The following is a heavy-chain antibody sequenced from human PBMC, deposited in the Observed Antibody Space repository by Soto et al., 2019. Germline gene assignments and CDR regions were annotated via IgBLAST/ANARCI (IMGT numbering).Heavy chain of an antibody. CDR1: GFTFSSYA. CDR2: ISCSGGST. V-gene: IGHV3-23*01. CDR3: AKDRKANDAFDI. Sequence: EVQLLESGGGLVQPGGSLRLSCAASGFTFSSYAMSWVRQAPGKGLEWVSAISCSGGSTYYADSVKGRFTISRDNSKNTLYLQMNSLRAEDTAVYYCAKDRKANDAFDIWGQGTMVTVSS. J-gene: IGHJ3*02.